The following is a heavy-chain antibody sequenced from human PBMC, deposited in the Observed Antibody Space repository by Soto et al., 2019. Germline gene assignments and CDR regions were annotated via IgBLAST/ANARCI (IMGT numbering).Heavy chain of an antibody. D-gene: IGHD3-9*01. Sequence: GGSLRLSCAASGFTFSSYSMNWVRQAPGKGLEWVSSISSSSSYIYYADSVKGRLTISRDNAKNSLYLQMNSLRAEDTAVYYCARDLAYYDILTGYYSFSSGGPFDYWGQGTLVTVSS. J-gene: IGHJ4*02. V-gene: IGHV3-21*01. CDR2: ISSSSSYI. CDR3: ARDLAYYDILTGYYSFSSGGPFDY. CDR1: GFTFSSYS.